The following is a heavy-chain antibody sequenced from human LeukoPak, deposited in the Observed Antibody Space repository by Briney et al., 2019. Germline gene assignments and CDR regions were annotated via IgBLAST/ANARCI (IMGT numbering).Heavy chain of an antibody. CDR2: TYYRSKWYN. CDR3: ARAWYCSGGSCYYYGMDV. J-gene: IGHJ6*02. CDR1: GDSVSSNSAA. Sequence: SQTLSLTCAISGDSVSSNSAAWNWIRQSPSRGLEWLGRTYYRSKWYNDYAVSVKSRITINPDTSKNQFSLQLNSVTPEDTAVYYCARAWYCSGGSCYYYGMDVWGQGTTVTVSS. D-gene: IGHD2-15*01. V-gene: IGHV6-1*01.